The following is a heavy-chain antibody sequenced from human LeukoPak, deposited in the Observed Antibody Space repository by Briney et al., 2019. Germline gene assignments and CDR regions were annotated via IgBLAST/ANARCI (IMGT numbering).Heavy chain of an antibody. CDR3: ARGYYDSSGPFDY. CDR1: GGSISSSSYY. Sequence: PSETLSLTCTVSGGSISSSSYYWGWIRQPPGKGLEWIGNIYSGSTYYNPSLKSRVTISVDTSKNQFSLKLSSVTAADTAVCYCARGYYDSSGPFDYWGQGTLVTVSS. D-gene: IGHD3-22*01. J-gene: IGHJ4*02. CDR2: IYSGST. V-gene: IGHV4-39*07.